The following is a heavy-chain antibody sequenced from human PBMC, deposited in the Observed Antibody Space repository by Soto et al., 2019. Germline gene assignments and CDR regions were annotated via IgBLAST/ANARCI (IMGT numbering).Heavy chain of an antibody. CDR2: VYSTGST. CDR3: ARGYYVTRLGWFDP. D-gene: IGHD3-16*01. V-gene: IGHV4-59*12. Sequence: NPSETLSLTCSVSGDSIKTFYWSWIRQAPGKGLEWIGYVYSTGSTNTNPSLKSRVSISMDMSKNQFSLKLHSVTAADSAVYYCARGYYVTRLGWFDPWGQGIQVTVSS. J-gene: IGHJ5*02. CDR1: GDSIKTFY.